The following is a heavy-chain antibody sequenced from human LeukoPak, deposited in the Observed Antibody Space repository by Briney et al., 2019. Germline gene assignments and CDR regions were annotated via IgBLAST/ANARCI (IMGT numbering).Heavy chain of an antibody. D-gene: IGHD3-22*01. CDR3: ARGFPHYYDSRGIKFDY. V-gene: IGHV3-23*01. CDR1: GFTFSSYG. CDR2: ISGSGGST. J-gene: IGHJ4*02. Sequence: GGSLRLSCAASGFTFSSYGMSWVRQAPGKGLEWVSAISGSGGSTYYADSVKGRFTISRDNSKNTLSLQMNSLRPEDTAVYYCARGFPHYYDSRGIKFDYWGQGTLVTVSS.